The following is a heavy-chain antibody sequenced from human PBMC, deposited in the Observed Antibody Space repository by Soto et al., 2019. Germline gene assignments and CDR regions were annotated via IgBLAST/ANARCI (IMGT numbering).Heavy chain of an antibody. CDR3: ARAVSGSYSFDY. Sequence: PGGSLRLSCAASGFTVSSNYMSWVRQAPGKGLEWVSVIYSGGSTYYADSVKGRFTISRDNSKNTLYLQMNSLRAEDTAVYYCARAVSGSYSFDYWGQGTLVTVSS. D-gene: IGHD6-19*01. J-gene: IGHJ4*02. V-gene: IGHV3-53*01. CDR1: GFTVSSNY. CDR2: IYSGGST.